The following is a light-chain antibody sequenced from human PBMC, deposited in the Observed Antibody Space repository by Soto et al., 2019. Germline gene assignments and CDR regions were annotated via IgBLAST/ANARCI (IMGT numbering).Light chain of an antibody. CDR3: SSSAGSNNLGV. CDR2: EVN. J-gene: IGLJ2*01. V-gene: IGLV2-8*01. Sequence: QSALTQPPSASGSPGQSVTISCTGTSSDVDVYNYVSWYQQHPGKAPKLMIYEVNVRPSGVPDRFSGSKSGNTASLTVSGRQAEDEAAYYCSSSAGSNNLGVFGGGTQLTVL. CDR1: SSDVDVYNY.